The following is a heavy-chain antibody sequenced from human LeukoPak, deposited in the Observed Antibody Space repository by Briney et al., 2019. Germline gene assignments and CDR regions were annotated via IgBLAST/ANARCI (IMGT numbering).Heavy chain of an antibody. CDR1: GFTFSSYS. CDR2: ISSSSSYI. Sequence: GGSLRLSCAASGFTFSSYSMNWVRQAPGKGLEWVSSISSSSSYIYYADSVKGRFTISRDNAKNSLYLQMNSLRAEDTAVYYCVKEGRNYDILTGYSYFDYWGQGTLVTVSS. CDR3: VKEGRNYDILTGYSYFDY. D-gene: IGHD3-9*01. V-gene: IGHV3-21*01. J-gene: IGHJ4*02.